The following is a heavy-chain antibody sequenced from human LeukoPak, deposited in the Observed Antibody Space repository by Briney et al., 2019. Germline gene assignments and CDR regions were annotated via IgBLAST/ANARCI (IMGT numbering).Heavy chain of an antibody. V-gene: IGHV3-21*01. J-gene: IGHJ1*01. D-gene: IGHD6-19*01. CDR3: ARDPGSLAVAYGYFQH. CDR1: GFTFRNYN. Sequence: GGSLRLSCAASGFTFRNYNMNWVRQAPGKGLEWVSSITSSSGYIYYADSVKGRFTISRDNAKNSLYLQMNNLRAEDTAVYYCARDPGSLAVAYGYFQHWGQGTLVTVSS. CDR2: ITSSSGYI.